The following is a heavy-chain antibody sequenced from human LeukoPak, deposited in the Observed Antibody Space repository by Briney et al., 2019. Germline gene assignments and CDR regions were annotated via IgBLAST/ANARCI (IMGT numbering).Heavy chain of an antibody. Sequence: GSLRLSCAASGFTFSDYYMSWIRQAPGKGLEWVSYISSSGSTIYYADSVKGRFTISRDNAKNSLYLQMNSLRAEDTAVYYCARDLPYGSGSYYAFDYWGQGTLVTVSS. CDR2: ISSSGSTI. J-gene: IGHJ4*02. D-gene: IGHD3-10*01. CDR3: ARDLPYGSGSYYAFDY. V-gene: IGHV3-11*01. CDR1: GFTFSDYY.